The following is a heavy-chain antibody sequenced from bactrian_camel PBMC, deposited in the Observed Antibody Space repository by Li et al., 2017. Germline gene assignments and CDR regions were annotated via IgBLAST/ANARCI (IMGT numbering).Heavy chain of an antibody. V-gene: IGHV3S59*01. Sequence: QLVESGGGSVETGGSLRLSCLVSGVTRGRRCMGWFRQAPGKEREGVALIFVTGGGTKYADAVKGRFAISKDNAENTLYLQMNSLKPEDTAMYYCASTERYYGLDTVTDKVFDYWGQGTQVTVS. J-gene: IGHJ4*01. CDR1: GVTRGRRC. D-gene: IGHD5*01. CDR3: ASTERYYGLDTVTDKVFDY. CDR2: IFVTGGGT.